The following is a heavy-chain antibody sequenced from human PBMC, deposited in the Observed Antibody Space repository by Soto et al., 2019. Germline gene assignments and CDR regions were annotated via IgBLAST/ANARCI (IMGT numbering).Heavy chain of an antibody. Sequence: SETLSLTCAVYGGSVNGYYWNWIRQPPGKGLEWIGEINHTGGTHYNPSLKGRVTMSVDTSKNQFSLRLSSVTAADTAIYYCATRITVFGLLIPPFDPWGQGTQVTVSS. J-gene: IGHJ5*02. V-gene: IGHV4-34*01. CDR3: ATRITVFGLLIPPFDP. CDR2: INHTGGT. D-gene: IGHD3-3*01. CDR1: GGSVNGYY.